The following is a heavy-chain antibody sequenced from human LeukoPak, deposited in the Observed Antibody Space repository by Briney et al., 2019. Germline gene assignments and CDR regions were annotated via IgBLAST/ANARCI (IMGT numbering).Heavy chain of an antibody. D-gene: IGHD5-24*01. CDR3: ARERRGWLQIENFDY. V-gene: IGHV4-4*02. CDR1: GGSISSSNW. J-gene: IGHJ4*02. CDR2: IYHSGST. Sequence: PSETLSLTCAVSGGSISSSNWWSWVRQPPGKGLEWIGEIYHSGSTNYNPSLKSRVTISVDTSKNQFSLKLSSVTAADTAVYYCARERRGWLQIENFDYWGQGTLVTVSS.